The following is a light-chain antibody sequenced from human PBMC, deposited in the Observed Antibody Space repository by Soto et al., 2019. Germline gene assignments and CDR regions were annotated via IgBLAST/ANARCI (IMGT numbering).Light chain of an antibody. CDR3: CSYAGCSSWV. Sequence: QSVLTQPASVSGSPGQSITISCTGTSSDVGSYNFVSWYQQHPGKAPKLMIYEGSKRPSGVSNRFSGSKSGNTASLTISGLQAEDEADYYCCSYAGCSSWVFGGGTKLTVL. V-gene: IGLV2-23*01. CDR2: EGS. CDR1: SSDVGSYNF. J-gene: IGLJ3*02.